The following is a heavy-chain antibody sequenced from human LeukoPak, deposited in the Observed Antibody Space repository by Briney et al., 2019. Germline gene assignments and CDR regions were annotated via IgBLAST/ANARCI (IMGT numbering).Heavy chain of an antibody. V-gene: IGHV3-21*01. D-gene: IGHD3-9*01. J-gene: IGHJ6*02. CDR2: ISSSSSYI. CDR3: AKDLDILTGPLSGYYYGMDV. CDR1: GFTFSSYS. Sequence: GGSLRLSCAASGFTFSSYSMNWVRQAPGKGLEWVSSISSSSSYIYYADSVKGRFTISRDNAKNSLYLQMSSLRAEDTAVYYCAKDLDILTGPLSGYYYGMDVWGQGTTVTVSS.